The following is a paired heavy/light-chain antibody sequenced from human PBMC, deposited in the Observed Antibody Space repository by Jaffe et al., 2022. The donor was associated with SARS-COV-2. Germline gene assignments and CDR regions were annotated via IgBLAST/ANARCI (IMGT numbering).Heavy chain of an antibody. CDR2: IRDKTNSYTT. Sequence: EVQLVESGGDLVQPGGSLRLSCAASGFTFSDHYMDWVRQAPGKGLEWVGRIRDKTNSYTTEYAASVKGRFTVSRDDSNNSLYLQMSSLKTEDSAVYYCATPYGSGSYNRAINIWGQGTMVTVSS. V-gene: IGHV3-72*01. D-gene: IGHD3-10*01. CDR1: GFTFSDHY. J-gene: IGHJ3*02. CDR3: ATPYGSGSYNRAINI.
Light chain of an antibody. Sequence: DIQLTQSPSFLSASVGDRVTITCRASQGISSYLAWYQQKPGKAPKLLIYAASTLQSGVPSRFSGSVSGTEFTLTISSLQPEDFATYYCQQLNSYPVTFGQGTKLEIK. CDR1: QGISSY. V-gene: IGKV1-9*01. CDR3: QQLNSYPVT. CDR2: AAS. J-gene: IGKJ2*01.